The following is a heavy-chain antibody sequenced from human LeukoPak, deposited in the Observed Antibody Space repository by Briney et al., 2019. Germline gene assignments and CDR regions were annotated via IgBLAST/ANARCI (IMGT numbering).Heavy chain of an antibody. D-gene: IGHD3-10*01. Sequence: GGSLRLSCAASGFTFSSYWMHWVRQAPGQGLVWVSRINSDGSSTSYADSVKGRFTISRDNAKNTLYLQMNSLRAEDTAVYYCARDQRLLWFGELSRSWSDPWGQGTLVTVSS. CDR1: GFTFSSYW. CDR2: INSDGSST. CDR3: ARDQRLLWFGELSRSWSDP. J-gene: IGHJ5*02. V-gene: IGHV3-74*01.